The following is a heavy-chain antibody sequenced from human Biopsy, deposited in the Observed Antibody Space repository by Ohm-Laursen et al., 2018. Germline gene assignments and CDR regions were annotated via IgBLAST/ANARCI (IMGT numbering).Heavy chain of an antibody. D-gene: IGHD1-26*01. CDR3: ARDTRRSPYGMDV. Sequence: SLRLSCAASGFTFSSYAMNWVRQAPGKGLDWVSYISDGGTTVYYADSVKGRFTISRDNAKKSLYLQMNSLRAEDTAVYYCARDTRRSPYGMDVWGQGTTVTVSS. J-gene: IGHJ6*02. V-gene: IGHV3-48*04. CDR1: GFTFSSYA. CDR2: ISDGGTTV.